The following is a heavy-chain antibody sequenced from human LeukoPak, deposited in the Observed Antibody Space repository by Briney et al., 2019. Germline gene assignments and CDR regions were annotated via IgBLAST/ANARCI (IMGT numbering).Heavy chain of an antibody. D-gene: IGHD5-12*01. CDR3: ARADIVATVYDY. CDR1: GGSLSSGGYS. J-gene: IGHJ4*02. V-gene: IGHV4-30-2*01. CDR2: IYHSGST. Sequence: SETLSLTCAVSGGSLSSGGYSWSWLRQPPGTGLEWIGYIYHSGSTYYNPSLKSRVTISVDRSKNQFSLKLSSVTAADTAVYYCARADIVATVYDYWGQGTLVTVSS.